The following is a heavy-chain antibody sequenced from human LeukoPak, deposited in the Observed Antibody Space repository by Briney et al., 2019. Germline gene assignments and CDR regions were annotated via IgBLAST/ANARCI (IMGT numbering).Heavy chain of an antibody. D-gene: IGHD3-22*01. CDR1: GYTFTSYA. V-gene: IGHV1-3*01. CDR3: ARSPGYYDSSGYYYAPGGAFDI. Sequence: ASVKVSCKASGYTFTSYAMHWVRQAPGQRLEWTGWINAGNGNTKYSQKFQGRVTITRDTSASTAYTELSSLRSEDTAVYYCARSPGYYDSSGYYYAPGGAFDIWGQGTMVTVSS. CDR2: INAGNGNT. J-gene: IGHJ3*02.